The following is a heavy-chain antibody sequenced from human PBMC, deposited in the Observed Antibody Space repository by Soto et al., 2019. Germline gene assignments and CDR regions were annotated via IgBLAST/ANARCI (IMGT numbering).Heavy chain of an antibody. CDR1: GFTFDDYA. Sequence: EVQLVEAGGGLVQPGRSLRLSCAASGFTFDDYAMHWVRQAPGKGLEWVSGIRWNSGSIGYADSVKGRFTISRDNAKNSLYLQMNSLRAEDTALYYCAKDYDSSGYYGYFDYWGQGTLVTVSS. CDR3: AKDYDSSGYYGYFDY. J-gene: IGHJ4*01. V-gene: IGHV3-9*01. CDR2: IRWNSGSI. D-gene: IGHD3-22*01.